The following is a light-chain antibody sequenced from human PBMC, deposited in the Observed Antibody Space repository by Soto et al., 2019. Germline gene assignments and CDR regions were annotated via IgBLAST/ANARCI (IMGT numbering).Light chain of an antibody. J-gene: IGLJ1*01. CDR1: SSDVGFYNF. V-gene: IGLV2-8*01. CDR3: ASDAGTRLFV. Sequence: QSVLTQPPSASGSPGQSLTISCTGTSSDVGFYNFVSWYQQRPGKAPKLVIYEVTKRPSGVPDRFSGSKSGSTASLTVSGLQADDEADYYCASDAGTRLFVFGSGTKLTVL. CDR2: EVT.